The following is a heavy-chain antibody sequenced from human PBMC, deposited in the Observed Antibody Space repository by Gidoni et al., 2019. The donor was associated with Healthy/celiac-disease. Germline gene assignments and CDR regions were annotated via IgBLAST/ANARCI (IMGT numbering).Heavy chain of an antibody. CDR1: GFTFSSYA. J-gene: IGHJ4*02. CDR2: ISVSGGST. Sequence: EVQLLESGGGLVQPGGSLRLSCAASGFTFSSYAMSWVRQAPGKGLEWVSAISVSGGSTYYADSVKGRFTISRDNSKNTLYLQMNSLRAEDTAVYYCAKDPYYDFWSGYYGGGDYWGQGTLVTVSS. CDR3: AKDPYYDFWSGYYGGGDY. V-gene: IGHV3-23*01. D-gene: IGHD3-3*01.